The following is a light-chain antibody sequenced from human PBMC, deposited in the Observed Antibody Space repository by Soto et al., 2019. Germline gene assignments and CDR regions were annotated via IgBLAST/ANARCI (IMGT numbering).Light chain of an antibody. CDR2: GAS. Sequence: EIVMTQSPATLSVSPGERATLSCRASQSVSSNLAWYQQKPGQAPRLLIYGASTRATGVPARFSGSGSGTEFTLTISSLQSEDSATYYCQQSHSTPLTFGGGTNLEI. J-gene: IGKJ4*01. CDR3: QQSHSTPLT. CDR1: QSVSSN. V-gene: IGKV3-15*01.